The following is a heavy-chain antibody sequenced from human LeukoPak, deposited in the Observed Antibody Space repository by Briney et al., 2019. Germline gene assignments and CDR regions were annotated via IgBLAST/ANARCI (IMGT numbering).Heavy chain of an antibody. CDR2: IKHDESEE. J-gene: IGHJ4*02. V-gene: IGHV3-7*05. D-gene: IGHD4-17*01. CDR3: ARISVHYGDLFDC. Sequence: GGSLRLSCAAPGFPFATYWMSWVRQAPGKGLEWVANIKHDESEESYVDSVKGRFTISRDNAQKSLYLQMKSLRAEDTAVYYCARISVHYGDLFDCWGQGTLVTVSS. CDR1: GFPFATYW.